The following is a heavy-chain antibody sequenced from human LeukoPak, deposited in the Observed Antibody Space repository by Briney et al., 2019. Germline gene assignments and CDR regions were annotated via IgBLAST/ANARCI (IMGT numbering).Heavy chain of an antibody. CDR2: IRYDGSNK. V-gene: IGHV3-33*01. CDR3: ARDPQVGGASSYYYGMDV. CDR1: GFPFSSYG. Sequence: GGSLRLSCAASGFPFSSYGMHWVRQAPGKGLEWVAVIRYDGSNKYYADSVKGRFTISRDNSKNTLYLQMNSLRAEDTAVYYCARDPQVGGASSYYYGMDVWGQGTTVTVSS. J-gene: IGHJ6*02.